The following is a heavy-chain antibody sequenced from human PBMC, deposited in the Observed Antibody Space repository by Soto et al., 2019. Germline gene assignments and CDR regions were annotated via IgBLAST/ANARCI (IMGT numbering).Heavy chain of an antibody. Sequence: KVSCKASGYTFTSYGISWVRQATGQGLEWMGIIYPGDSDTRYSPSFQGQVTISADKSISTAYLQWSSLKASDTAMYYCARLPQDCSSTSCSFAYGGQGTLVTSPQ. J-gene: IGHJ4*02. V-gene: IGHV5-51*01. D-gene: IGHD2-2*01. CDR1: GYTFTSYG. CDR2: IYPGDSDT. CDR3: ARLPQDCSSTSCSFAY.